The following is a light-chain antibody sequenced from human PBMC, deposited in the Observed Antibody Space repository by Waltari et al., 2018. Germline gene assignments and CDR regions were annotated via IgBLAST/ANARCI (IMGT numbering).Light chain of an antibody. CDR1: QTISSY. CDR3: QQTYTTPNT. Sequence: DIQMTQSPSSLSASVGDSVTITCRAGQTISSYLNWYQQKPGKAPRLVVYAASSLQSGVPSRFSGSGSGTDFALTISSLQPADFASYYCQQTYTTPNTFGQGTKLEI. J-gene: IGKJ2*01. V-gene: IGKV1-39*01. CDR2: AAS.